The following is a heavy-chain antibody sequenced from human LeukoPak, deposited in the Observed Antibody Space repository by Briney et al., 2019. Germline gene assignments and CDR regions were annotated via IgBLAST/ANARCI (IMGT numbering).Heavy chain of an antibody. D-gene: IGHD5-18*01. J-gene: IGHJ4*02. CDR3: ATGRPRDTVLVPVPAFDY. V-gene: IGHV3-33*05. CDR1: GFTLNNYG. CDR2: ISHVGWDK. Sequence: GGSLRLSCAASGFTLNNYGMHWVRQAPGKGLEGVAAISHVGWDKYYADSVRGRFTISRDSSKNTVYLQMHSLRADDTAVYYCATGRPRDTVLVPVPAFDYWGQGTLVTVSS.